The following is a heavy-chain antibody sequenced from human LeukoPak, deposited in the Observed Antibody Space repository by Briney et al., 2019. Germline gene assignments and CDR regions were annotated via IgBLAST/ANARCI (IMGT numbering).Heavy chain of an antibody. CDR2: ISGSGGST. CDR1: GFTFSSYA. J-gene: IGHJ4*02. CDR3: AKDSYYDFWSGYSQSDY. V-gene: IGHV3-23*01. D-gene: IGHD3-3*01. Sequence: GGSLRLSCAASGFTFSSYAMSWVRQAPGKGLEWVSAISGSGGSTYYADSVKGRFTISRDNSKNTLYLQMNSLRAEDTAVYYCAKDSYYDFWSGYSQSDYWGQRTLVTVSS.